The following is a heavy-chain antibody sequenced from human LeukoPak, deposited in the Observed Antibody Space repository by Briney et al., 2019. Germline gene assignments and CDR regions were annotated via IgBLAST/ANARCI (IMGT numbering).Heavy chain of an antibody. CDR2: IYDGGSNT. D-gene: IGHD2-21*02. V-gene: IGHV3-23*01. CDR1: GFTFSANA. Sequence: GGSLRLSCGASGFTFSANALSWVRQAPGKGLEWVSTIYDGGSNTNYADSVKGRFTISRDNSKNTLYLQMNSLRADDTALYYCAKDCGGDCYAPDYWGQGTLVTVSS. J-gene: IGHJ4*02. CDR3: AKDCGGDCYAPDY.